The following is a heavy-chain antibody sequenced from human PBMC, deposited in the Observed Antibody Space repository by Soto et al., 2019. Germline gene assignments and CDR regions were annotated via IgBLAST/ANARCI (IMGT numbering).Heavy chain of an antibody. CDR1: GFTFTSYW. V-gene: IGHV5-51*01. CDR3: AKHEGYCSTTTCSNFDY. J-gene: IGHJ4*02. CDR2: IYPGDSDS. Sequence: ESLKISCKGSGFTFTSYWIAWVRQMPGKGLEWMGIIYPGDSDSSYSPSFQGQVTISADKSINTAYLHWSSLKASDTAIYYCAKHEGYCSTTTCSNFDYWGQGTLVTVSS. D-gene: IGHD2-2*01.